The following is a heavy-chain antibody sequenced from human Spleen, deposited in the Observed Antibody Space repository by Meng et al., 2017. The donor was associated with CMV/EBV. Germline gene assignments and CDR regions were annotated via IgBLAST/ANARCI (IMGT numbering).Heavy chain of an antibody. J-gene: IGHJ5*02. CDR2: ISTYNDKT. CDR3: ARGGYQQLSRRWWFDP. CDR1: FTNSG. V-gene: IGHV1-18*01. Sequence: FTNSGRACVRQAPRQGLEWMGWISTYNDKTNYAQKSQGRVTMTTDTSSNTAYMELKSLRSDDTAVYYCARGGYQQLSRRWWFDPWGQGTLVTVSS. D-gene: IGHD2-2*01.